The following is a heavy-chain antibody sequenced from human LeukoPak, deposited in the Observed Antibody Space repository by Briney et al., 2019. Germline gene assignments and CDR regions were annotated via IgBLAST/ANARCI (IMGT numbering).Heavy chain of an antibody. Sequence: KPSETLSLTCTVSGGSLSSHFWSWIRQPPGKGLELIGHIYYTGTTYYNPSLNSRITISLHTSRNQFSLRLTSVTAADTALYYCARFSSGCSTASCYLTYWGQGTLVTVSS. CDR1: GGSLSSHF. CDR2: IYYTGTT. J-gene: IGHJ4*02. CDR3: ARFSSGCSTASCYLTY. V-gene: IGHV4-59*11. D-gene: IGHD2-2*01.